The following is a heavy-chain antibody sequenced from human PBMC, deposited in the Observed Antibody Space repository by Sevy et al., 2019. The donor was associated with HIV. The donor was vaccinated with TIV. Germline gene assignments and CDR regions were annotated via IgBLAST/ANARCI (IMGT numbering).Heavy chain of an antibody. D-gene: IGHD2-15*01. V-gene: IGHV4-4*08. J-gene: IGHJ4*02. CDR3: ARLRWDLVVVRGATPWWYFDQ. CDR1: GDSINTYY. CDR2: VSTSGST. Sequence: SETLSLTCTVSGDSINTYYWSWIRQPPGKGLEWIGYVSTSGSTNYNPSLKSRGTISWDTSRNQVSLKVTSVTAGGAAVYYCARLRWDLVVVRGATPWWYFDQWGQGTLVTVSS.